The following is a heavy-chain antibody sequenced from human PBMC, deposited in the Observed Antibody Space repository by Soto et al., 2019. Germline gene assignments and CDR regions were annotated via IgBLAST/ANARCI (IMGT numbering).Heavy chain of an antibody. CDR2: ITGTGSSA. CDR1: GFSFRTYA. D-gene: IGHD1-1*01. V-gene: IGHV3-23*01. Sequence: EVQLLQSGGGLVQPGGSLRLSCVGSGFSFRTYAMSWVRQAPGKGLEWVAGITGTGSSADYADSVKGRFTISRDNSKNNLYLQFKNLIADDTAVFYWAKDDWRAASLRCDYWGQGTLVTVSS. J-gene: IGHJ4*02. CDR3: AKDDWRAASLRCDY.